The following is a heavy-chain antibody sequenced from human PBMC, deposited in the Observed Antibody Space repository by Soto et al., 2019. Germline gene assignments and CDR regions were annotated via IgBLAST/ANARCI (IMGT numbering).Heavy chain of an antibody. Sequence: PGGSLRLSCAASGFTFRSYAMSWVRQAPGKGLEWVSGISGSGISTHYADSVKGRFTVSRDNSKNTLYLQMNSLRAEDTAVYYCARDSTKYYYDSSGYPDYWGQGTLVTVSS. CDR3: ARDSTKYYYDSSGYPDY. CDR1: GFTFRSYA. CDR2: ISGSGIST. V-gene: IGHV3-23*01. D-gene: IGHD3-22*01. J-gene: IGHJ4*02.